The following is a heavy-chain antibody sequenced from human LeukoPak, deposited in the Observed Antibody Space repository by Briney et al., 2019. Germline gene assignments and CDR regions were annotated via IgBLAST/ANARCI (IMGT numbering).Heavy chain of an antibody. J-gene: IGHJ6*02. CDR3: ARRVCSSTSCYVGYYYYYGMDV. CDR2: IGAYNGNT. D-gene: IGHD2-2*01. V-gene: IGHV1-18*01. Sequence: ASVKVSCKASGYTFTSYGISWVRQAPGQGLEWMGWIGAYNGNTNYAQKLQGRVTMTTDTSTSTAYMELRSLRSDDTAVYYCARRVCSSTSCYVGYYYYYGMDVWGQGTTVTVSS. CDR1: GYTFTSYG.